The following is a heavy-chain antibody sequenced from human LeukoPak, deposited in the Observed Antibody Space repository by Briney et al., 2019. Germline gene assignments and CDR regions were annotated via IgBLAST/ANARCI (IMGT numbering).Heavy chain of an antibody. V-gene: IGHV4-59*01. CDR1: GGSISSYY. D-gene: IGHD3-22*01. CDR2: IYYSGST. J-gene: IGHJ3*02. Sequence: SETLSLTCTVSGGSISSYYWSWIRQPPGKGLEWIGYIYYSGSTNYNPSLKSRVTISVDTSKNQFSPKLSSVTAADTAVYYCARGRSDYYDSSDAFDIWGQGTMVTVSS. CDR3: ARGRSDYYDSSDAFDI.